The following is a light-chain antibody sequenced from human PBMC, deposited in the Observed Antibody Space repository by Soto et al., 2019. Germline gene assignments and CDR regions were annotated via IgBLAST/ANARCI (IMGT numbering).Light chain of an antibody. V-gene: IGKV3-15*01. CDR1: HSVSSK. CDR3: QQYNNWPQT. Sequence: EIVLTQSPGTLSVSPGERATLSCRASHSVSSKLAWHQQKPGQAPRLLIYGTSTRATGIPARFSGSGSGTEFTLTISSLQSEDFAVYYCQQYNNWPQTFGQGTKVDI. CDR2: GTS. J-gene: IGKJ1*01.